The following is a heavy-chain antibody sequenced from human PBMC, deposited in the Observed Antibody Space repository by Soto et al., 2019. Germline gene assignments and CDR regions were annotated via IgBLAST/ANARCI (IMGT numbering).Heavy chain of an antibody. CDR2: ISYDGSNK. CDR3: AKYSWLMDDPCWYIDL. J-gene: IGHJ2*01. CDR1: GFTFSSYG. V-gene: IGHV3-30*18. Sequence: QVQQVESGGGVVQPGRSLRLSCAASGFTFSSYGMHWVRQAPGKGLEWVAVISYDGSNKYYADSVKGRFTIYRDNFKNTLYLLMNRLRAHDSAMCYCAKYSWLMDDPCWYIDLWGRGTLVTVSS. D-gene: IGHD6-19*01.